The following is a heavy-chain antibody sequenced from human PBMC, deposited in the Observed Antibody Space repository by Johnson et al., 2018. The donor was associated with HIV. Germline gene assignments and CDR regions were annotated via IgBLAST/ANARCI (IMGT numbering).Heavy chain of an antibody. CDR2: ISYDGSNK. CDR3: AKDLFTEREDDVFDF. J-gene: IGHJ3*01. Sequence: QEQLVESGGGVVQPGRSLRLSCVASGLTFTNYDMDWVRKAPGKGLEWVVSISYDGSNKYYADSVTGRFFISRDNSNNTLDLQMNSLRSEDTGVYYCAKDLFTEREDDVFDFWGQGTMVTVSS. V-gene: IGHV3-30*18. CDR1: GLTFTNYD. D-gene: IGHD3-10*02.